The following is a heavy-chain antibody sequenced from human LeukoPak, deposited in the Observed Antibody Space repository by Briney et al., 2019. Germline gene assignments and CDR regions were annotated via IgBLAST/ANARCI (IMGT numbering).Heavy chain of an antibody. D-gene: IGHD7-27*01. V-gene: IGHV1-8*02. J-gene: IGHJ4*02. CDR2: MSPNSGDT. CDR3: ARGPPNWGYDY. Sequence: ASVKVSCKASGGTFSSYAISWVRQATGQRPEWMGWMSPNSGDTGYAQKFQDRVTMTRNTSISTAYMELSSLRSDDTAVYYCARGPPNWGYDYWGPGTLATVSS. CDR1: GGTFSSYA.